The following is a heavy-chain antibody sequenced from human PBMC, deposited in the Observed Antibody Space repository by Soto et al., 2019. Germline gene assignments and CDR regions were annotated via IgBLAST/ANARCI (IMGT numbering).Heavy chain of an antibody. CDR1: GGSISSGDYY. J-gene: IGHJ4*02. V-gene: IGHV4-30-4*01. CDR3: AREGGSSGWYADRTVGATILSDY. CDR2: IYYSGST. D-gene: IGHD6-13*01. Sequence: PSETLSLTCTVSGGSISSGDYYWSWIRQPPGKGLEWIGYIYYSGSTYYNPSLKSRVTISVDTSKNQFSLKLSSVTAADTAVYYCAREGGSSGWYADRTVGATILSDYWGQGTLVTVSS.